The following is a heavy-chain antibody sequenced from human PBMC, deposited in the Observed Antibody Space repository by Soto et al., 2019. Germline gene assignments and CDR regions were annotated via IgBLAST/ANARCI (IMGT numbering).Heavy chain of an antibody. J-gene: IGHJ5*02. D-gene: IGHD6-13*01. Sequence: SETLSLTCTVSGGSISSSSYYWGWIRQPPGKGLEWIGSIYYSGSTYYNPSLKSRVTISVDTSKNQFSLKLSSVTAADTAVYYCARHPKLYSSSLGWFDPWGQGTLVTVSS. CDR3: ARHPKLYSSSLGWFDP. V-gene: IGHV4-39*01. CDR1: GGSISSSSYY. CDR2: IYYSGST.